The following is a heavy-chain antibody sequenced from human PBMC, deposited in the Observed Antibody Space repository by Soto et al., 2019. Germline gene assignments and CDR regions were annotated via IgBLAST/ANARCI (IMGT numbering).Heavy chain of an antibody. D-gene: IGHD5-12*01. V-gene: IGHV4-59*01. CDR2: IYYSGST. CDR3: ARGVATIGP. CDR1: DDSISSYY. J-gene: IGHJ5*02. Sequence: QVQLQESGPRLVKPSETLSLTCSVSDDSISSYYWSWIRKPPGKGLEWIGYIYYSGSTNYNPSFKSRVTISVDTPKNQFSLKLTSVTAADTAVYYCARGVATIGPWGQGTQVTVSS.